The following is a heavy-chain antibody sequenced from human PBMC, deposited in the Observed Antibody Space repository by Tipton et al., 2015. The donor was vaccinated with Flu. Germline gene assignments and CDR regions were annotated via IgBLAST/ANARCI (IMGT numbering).Heavy chain of an antibody. D-gene: IGHD5-18*01. CDR3: AKDMRGYSYGIDY. CDR2: ISWDGGST. J-gene: IGHJ4*02. CDR1: GFTFDDYA. V-gene: IGHV3-43D*04. Sequence: SLRLSCAASGFTFDDYAMHWVRQAPGKGLEWVSLISWDGGSTYYADSVKGRFTISRDNSKNSLYLQMNSLRAEDTALYYCAKDMRGYSYGIDYWGQGTLVTVSS.